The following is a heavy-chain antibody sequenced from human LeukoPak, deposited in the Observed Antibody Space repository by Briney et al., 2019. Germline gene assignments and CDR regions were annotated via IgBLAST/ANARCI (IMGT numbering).Heavy chain of an antibody. Sequence: GASVKVSCKASGYTFTSYDINWVRQATGQGLEWMGLMNPNSGSTGYAQKFHGRVTITRNTSISTAYMELSSLRSEDTAVYYCARVGIVFRGFHSVVRGGYWFDPWGQGTLVTVSS. D-gene: IGHD3-10*01. CDR2: MNPNSGST. V-gene: IGHV1-8*03. CDR1: GYTFTSYD. J-gene: IGHJ5*02. CDR3: ARVGIVFRGFHSVVRGGYWFDP.